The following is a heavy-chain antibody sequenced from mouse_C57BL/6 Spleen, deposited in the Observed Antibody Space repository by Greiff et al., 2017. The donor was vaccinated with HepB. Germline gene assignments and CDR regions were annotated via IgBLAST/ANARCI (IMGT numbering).Heavy chain of an antibody. CDR2: IDPSDSYT. CDR3: ARRWPHYAMDY. V-gene: IGHV1-50*01. J-gene: IGHJ4*01. CDR1: GYTFTSYW. D-gene: IGHD1-1*02. Sequence: QVHVKQPGAELVKPGASVKLSCKASGYTFTSYWMQWVKQRPGQGLEWIGEIDPSDSYTNYNQKFKGKATLTVDTSSSTAYMQLSSLTSEDSAVYYCARRWPHYAMDYWGQGTSVTVSS.